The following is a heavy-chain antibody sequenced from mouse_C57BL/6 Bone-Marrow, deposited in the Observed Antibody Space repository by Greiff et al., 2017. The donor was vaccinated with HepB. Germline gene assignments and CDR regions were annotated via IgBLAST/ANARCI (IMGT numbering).Heavy chain of an antibody. V-gene: IGHV1-26*01. CDR1: GYTFTDYY. Sequence: EVQLQQSGPELVKPGASVKISCKASGYTFTDYYMNWVKQSHGKSLEWIGDINPNNGGTSYNQKFKGKATLTVDKSSSTAYMELRSLTAEDSAVYYCASNYGVYFDYWGQGTTLTVSS. CDR3: ASNYGVYFDY. J-gene: IGHJ2*01. CDR2: INPNNGGT. D-gene: IGHD1-1*01.